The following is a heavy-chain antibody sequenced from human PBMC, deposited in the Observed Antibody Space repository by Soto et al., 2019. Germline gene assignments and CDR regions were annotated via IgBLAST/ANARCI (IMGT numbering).Heavy chain of an antibody. J-gene: IGHJ4*02. CDR2: IIPIFGTT. Sequence: VQLVQSGAEVKKPGSSVKVSCKASGGTFSNYPFIWVRQAPGQGLDWMGGIIPIFGTTDYGQRFQGRVTITADENTNTAYMDLSSLISDDTAVYYCARGLYCGGGCYSHFDYWGQGTLVTVSS. D-gene: IGHD2-21*02. CDR3: ARGLYCGGGCYSHFDY. V-gene: IGHV1-69*01. CDR1: GGTFSNYP.